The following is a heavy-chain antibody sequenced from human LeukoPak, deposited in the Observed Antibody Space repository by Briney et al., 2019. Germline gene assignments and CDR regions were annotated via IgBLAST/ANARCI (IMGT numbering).Heavy chain of an antibody. J-gene: IGHJ4*02. CDR1: GAPISSSNCY. D-gene: IGHD5-12*01. CDR3: AKSNGYGLIDY. Sequence: SETLSLTCAVSGAPISSSNCYWGWVRQSPGKGLEWIGNIYSSGNTYYNASLKSRVTMYIDTSKNQFSLKLSSVTAADTAMYYCAKSNGYGLIDYWGQGTLVTVSS. CDR2: IYSSGNT. V-gene: IGHV4-39*01.